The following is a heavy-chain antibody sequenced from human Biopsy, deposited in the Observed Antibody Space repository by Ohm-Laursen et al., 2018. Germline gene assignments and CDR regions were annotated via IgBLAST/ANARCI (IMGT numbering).Heavy chain of an antibody. V-gene: IGHV4-59*01. CDR2: VYYTGST. CDR1: GDSISSYY. J-gene: IGHJ2*01. D-gene: IGHD3-22*01. Sequence: SETLSLTCTVSGDSISSYYWSWIRQPPGKGLQWIGYVYYTGSTDYNPPLQSRGTISVDTSKNHFSLRLRSVTPADTAIYYCARDRGYYSDRTVPGYFDLWGRGTLVTVSS. CDR3: ARDRGYYSDRTVPGYFDL.